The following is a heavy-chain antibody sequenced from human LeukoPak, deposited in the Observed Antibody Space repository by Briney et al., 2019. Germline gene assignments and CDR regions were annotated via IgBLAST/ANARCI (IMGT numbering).Heavy chain of an antibody. D-gene: IGHD3-10*01. CDR2: IKQDGSEK. CDR1: GFTFSSYW. J-gene: IGHJ6*02. V-gene: IGHV3-7*05. Sequence: GGSLRLSCAASGFTFSSYWMSWVRQAPGKGLEWVANIKQDGSEKYYVDSVKGRFTISRDNAKNSLCLQMNSLRAEDTAVYYCVSGYYGMDVWGQGTTVTVSS. CDR3: VSGYYGMDV.